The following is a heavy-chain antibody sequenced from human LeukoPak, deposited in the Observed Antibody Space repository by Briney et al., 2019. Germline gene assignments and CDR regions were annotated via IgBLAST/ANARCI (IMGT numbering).Heavy chain of an antibody. D-gene: IGHD3-22*01. Sequence: SETLSLTCTVSGGSISSYYWSWIRQPAGKGLEWIGRIYTSGSTNYNPSLKSRVTMSVDTSKNQFSLKLSSVTAADTAVYYCARDLPDYDCRRNPRHFDYWGQGTLVTVSS. CDR1: GGSISSYY. CDR3: ARDLPDYDCRRNPRHFDY. CDR2: IYTSGST. V-gene: IGHV4-4*07. J-gene: IGHJ4*02.